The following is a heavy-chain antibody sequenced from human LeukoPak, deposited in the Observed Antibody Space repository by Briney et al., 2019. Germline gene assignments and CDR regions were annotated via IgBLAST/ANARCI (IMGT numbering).Heavy chain of an antibody. CDR2: IYYSGST. J-gene: IGHJ6*03. CDR3: ARDPGGYCTNGVCYPHYYMDV. V-gene: IGHV4-59*12. CDR1: GGSISSYY. Sequence: PSETLSLTCTVSGGSISSYYWSWIRQPPGKGLEWIGYIYYSGSTSYNPSLKSRVTISVDTSKNQFSLKLSSVTAADTAVYYCARDPGGYCTNGVCYPHYYMDVWGKGTTVTVSS. D-gene: IGHD2-8*01.